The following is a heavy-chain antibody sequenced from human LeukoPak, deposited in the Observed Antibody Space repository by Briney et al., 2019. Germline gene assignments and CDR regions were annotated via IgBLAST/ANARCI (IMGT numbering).Heavy chain of an antibody. Sequence: SVKVSCKASGGTFSSYAISWVRQAPGQGLEWMGGIIPIFGTANYAQKFQGRVTITADESTSTAYMELSSLRSEDTAVYYCARSEWGHSYYDSSGYYSYFDYWGQGTLVTVSS. CDR2: IIPIFGTA. CDR3: ARSEWGHSYYDSSGYYSYFDY. V-gene: IGHV1-69*13. D-gene: IGHD3-22*01. J-gene: IGHJ4*02. CDR1: GGTFSSYA.